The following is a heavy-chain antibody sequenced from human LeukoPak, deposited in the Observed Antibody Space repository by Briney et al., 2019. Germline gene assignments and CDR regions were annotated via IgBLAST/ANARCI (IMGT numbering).Heavy chain of an antibody. V-gene: IGHV1-2*02. J-gene: IGHJ4*02. CDR2: INPNSGGT. D-gene: IGHD6-6*01. Sequence: ASVKVSCKASGYTFTGYYMHWVRQAPGQGLEWMGWINPNSGGTNYAQKFQGRVTMTRDTSISTAYMELSRLRSDDTAVYYYARSLSIAARPFDYWGQGTLVTVSS. CDR1: GYTFTGYY. CDR3: ARSLSIAARPFDY.